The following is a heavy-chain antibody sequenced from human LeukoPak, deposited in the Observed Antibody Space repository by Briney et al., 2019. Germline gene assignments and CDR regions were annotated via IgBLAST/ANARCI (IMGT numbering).Heavy chain of an antibody. J-gene: IGHJ4*02. D-gene: IGHD1-26*01. CDR3: AKHSGSYFVYYLDY. V-gene: IGHV3-23*01. CDR2: ISGSGYNT. Sequence: GGSLRLSCGVSGFTFSSYGMSWVRQAPGKGLEWVSVISGSGYNTDYADSVKSRFTISRDNYRLYLQMNRLRPEDTAVYYCAKHSGSYFVYYLDYWGQGTLVTVSS. CDR1: GFTFSSYG.